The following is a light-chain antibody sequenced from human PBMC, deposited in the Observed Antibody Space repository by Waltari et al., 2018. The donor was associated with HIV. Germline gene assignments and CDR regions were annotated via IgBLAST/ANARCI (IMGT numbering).Light chain of an antibody. CDR2: AAS. V-gene: IGKV1-39*01. Sequence: DIQMTQSPSSLYASVGDRVIITCRASQSISTYLNWYQQKPGKAPKLLIYAASNLQSGVPSGFSGGGSGTDFTLTISSLQPEDFATYYCQQGYSSPYTFGQGTKLEIK. CDR3: QQGYSSPYT. J-gene: IGKJ2*01. CDR1: QSISTY.